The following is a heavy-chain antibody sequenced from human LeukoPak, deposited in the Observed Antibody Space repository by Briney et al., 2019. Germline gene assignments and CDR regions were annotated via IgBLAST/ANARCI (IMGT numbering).Heavy chain of an antibody. CDR2: INHSGST. Sequence: SETLSLTCAVYGGSFSGYYWSWIRQPPGKGLEWIGEINHSGSTNYNPSLKSRFTISVDTSKNQFSLKLSSVTAADTAVYYCARGEVAALDYWGQGTLVTVSS. CDR1: GGSFSGYY. D-gene: IGHD6-6*01. CDR3: ARGEVAALDY. J-gene: IGHJ4*02. V-gene: IGHV4-34*01.